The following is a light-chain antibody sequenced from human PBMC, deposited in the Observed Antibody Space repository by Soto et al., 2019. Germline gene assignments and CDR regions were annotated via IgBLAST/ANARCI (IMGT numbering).Light chain of an antibody. CDR1: QIINNW. CDR2: KTS. Sequence: DIQMTQSPSTLSASVGDRVTITCRTSQIINNWLAWFQQKPGKVPNLLIYKTSILESGVSSRFSGSGYGTEITLTIRRLQPDDFATYYCQHYNSYSEACGQGTKVDIK. CDR3: QHYNSYSEA. J-gene: IGKJ1*01. V-gene: IGKV1-5*03.